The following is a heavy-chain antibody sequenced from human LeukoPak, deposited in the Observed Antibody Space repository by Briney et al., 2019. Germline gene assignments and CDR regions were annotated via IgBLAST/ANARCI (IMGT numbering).Heavy chain of an antibody. CDR1: GFTFSSYG. Sequence: GGSLRLSCAASGFTFSSYGMHWVRQAPGKGLEWVAVIWYDGSNKYYADSVKGRFTISRDNSKNTLYLQMNSLGAEDTAVYYCARDGSSIGSYYGMDVWGQGTTVTVSS. D-gene: IGHD6-6*01. CDR2: IWYDGSNK. CDR3: ARDGSSIGSYYGMDV. V-gene: IGHV3-33*01. J-gene: IGHJ6*02.